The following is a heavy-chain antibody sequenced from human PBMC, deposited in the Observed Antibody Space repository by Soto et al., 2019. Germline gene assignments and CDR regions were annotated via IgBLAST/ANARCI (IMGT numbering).Heavy chain of an antibody. Sequence: QVQLVQSGAEARKPGSSVKISCTVSGDSFSSYTLTWVRQAPGQGLEWMGGIIPIFHSTIYSQRFKGRVTFTADDSTNTAYLQLTNLRFDETAIDYCARHSGLLVQYSALPEFWGKRTLVSVSS. D-gene: IGHD5-12*01. CDR3: ARHSGLLVQYSALPEF. CDR2: IIPIFHST. CDR1: GDSFSSYT. V-gene: IGHV1-69*19. J-gene: IGHJ4*02.